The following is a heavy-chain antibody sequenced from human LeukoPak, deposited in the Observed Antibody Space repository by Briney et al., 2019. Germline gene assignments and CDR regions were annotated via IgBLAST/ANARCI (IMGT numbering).Heavy chain of an antibody. V-gene: IGHV4-4*07. Sequence: SETLSLTCTDSGGSLSSYYRSWIRQPAGKGLEWIGRIYTGGSTNYSPPLKSRVTMSVDTSKNQFSLKLSSVTAADTAVYYCARGGATGTVDYWGQGTLVTVSS. D-gene: IGHD1-1*01. CDR1: GGSLSSYY. J-gene: IGHJ4*02. CDR2: IYTGGST. CDR3: ARGGATGTVDY.